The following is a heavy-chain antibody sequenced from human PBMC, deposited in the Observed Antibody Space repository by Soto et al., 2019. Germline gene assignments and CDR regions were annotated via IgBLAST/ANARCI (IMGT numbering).Heavy chain of an antibody. CDR3: AREGYYYGSGSYYTPLPNWFDS. Sequence: GGSLRLSCAASGFTFSSYSMNWVRQAPGKGLEWVSYISSSSTIYYADSVKGRFTISRDNAKNSLYLQMNSLRDEDTAVYYCAREGYYYGSGSYYTPLPNWFDSWGQGTLVTVSS. V-gene: IGHV3-48*02. J-gene: IGHJ5*01. CDR1: GFTFSSYS. CDR2: ISSSSTI. D-gene: IGHD3-10*01.